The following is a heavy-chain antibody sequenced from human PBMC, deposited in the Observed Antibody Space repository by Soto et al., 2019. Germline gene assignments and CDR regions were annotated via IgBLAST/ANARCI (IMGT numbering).Heavy chain of an antibody. CDR1: GFTFSSYA. CDR3: ARDGPEYYDFLSGYRSWTFSGMVV. CDR2: ITYDGSNK. D-gene: IGHD3-3*01. Sequence: QVQLVESGGGVVQPGRSLRLSCAASGFTFSSYAMHWVRQAPGKGLEWVAVITYDGSNKYYADSVKGRFTISRDNSKDSLYLHINSLRAEDTAVYYCARDGPEYYDFLSGYRSWTFSGMVVWGQGTTVSAS. V-gene: IGHV3-30-3*01. J-gene: IGHJ6*02.